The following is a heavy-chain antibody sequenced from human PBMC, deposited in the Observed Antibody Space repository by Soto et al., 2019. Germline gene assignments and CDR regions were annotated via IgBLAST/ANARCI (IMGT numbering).Heavy chain of an antibody. CDR3: ARVGVAQWLGAFDI. CDR1: GFTFSSYD. CDR2: IWYDGSNK. D-gene: IGHD6-19*01. V-gene: IGHV3-33*01. Sequence: QVQLVESGGGVVQPGRSLRLSCAASGFTFSSYDMHWVRQAPGKGLEWVAVIWYDGSNKHYADSVKGRFTISRDNSKNTLYLQMNSLRAEDTAVYHCARVGVAQWLGAFDIWGQGTMVTVSS. J-gene: IGHJ3*02.